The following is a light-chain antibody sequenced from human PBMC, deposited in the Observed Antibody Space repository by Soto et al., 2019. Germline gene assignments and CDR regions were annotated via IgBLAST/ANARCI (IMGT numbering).Light chain of an antibody. J-gene: IGKJ1*01. CDR1: QSVSSSY. CDR3: QQYGSSRT. V-gene: IGKV3-20*01. CDR2: GAS. Sequence: EIVLTQSPDTLSLSPGERATFSCRASQSVSSSYLAWYQQKPGQAPRLLIYGASSRATGIPDRFSGSGSGTDFTLTISRLEPEDFAVYYCQQYGSSRTFGQGTKVEIK.